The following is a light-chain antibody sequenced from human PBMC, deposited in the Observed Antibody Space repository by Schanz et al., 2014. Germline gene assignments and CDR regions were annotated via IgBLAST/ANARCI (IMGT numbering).Light chain of an antibody. J-gene: IGLJ2*01. CDR3: SSYADSNNLV. CDR2: DVT. CDR1: SSDIGGYNS. Sequence: QSALTQPASVSGSPGQSVTISCTGTSSDIGGYNSVSWYQQHPGRAPKLMIYDVTNRPSGVSNRFSGSKSGNTASLTISGLQAEDEADYYCSSYADSNNLVFGGGTQLTVL. V-gene: IGLV2-14*01.